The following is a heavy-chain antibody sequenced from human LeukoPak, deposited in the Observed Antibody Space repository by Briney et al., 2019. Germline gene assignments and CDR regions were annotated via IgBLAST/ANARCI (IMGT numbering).Heavy chain of an antibody. V-gene: IGHV5-10-1*01. CDR2: IRPSDSEP. D-gene: IGHD2-21*01. CDR3: ARHYSNDHTLFDF. Sequence: ESLRISCKVSGYSFSTYWITWVRQMPGRTLEWMGRIRPSDSEPNYSPSFQGHVTISADRSINTVYLQWSSLRASDTAIYFCARHYSNDHTLFDFWGQGALVTVST. CDR1: GYSFSTYW. J-gene: IGHJ4*02.